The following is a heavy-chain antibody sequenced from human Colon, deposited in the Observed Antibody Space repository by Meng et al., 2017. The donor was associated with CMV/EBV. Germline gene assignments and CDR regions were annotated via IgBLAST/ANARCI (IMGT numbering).Heavy chain of an antibody. V-gene: IGHV4-30-4*01. J-gene: IGHJ4*02. CDR2: IHDSGST. CDR1: GDSITSSHYF. Sequence: SGDSITSSHYFWSWIRQPPGKGLDWIGYIHDSGSTYYNPSLKSRVFISLGTSKNQFSLRLNSVTAADTAVYYCARAYSYDGSSFDYWGQGTLVTVSS. D-gene: IGHD3-22*01. CDR3: ARAYSYDGSSFDY.